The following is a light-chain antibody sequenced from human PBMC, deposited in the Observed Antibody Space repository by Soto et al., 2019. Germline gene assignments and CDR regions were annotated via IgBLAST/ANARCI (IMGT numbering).Light chain of an antibody. Sequence: DIQMTQSPSTLPASVGHRVTITCRASQSIRSELAWYQQKPGKAPKLLIYKASSLESGVPSRFSGSGSGTEFTLTISSLQPDDFATYYCQHYNSYSETFGQGTKVDIK. CDR3: QHYNSYSET. V-gene: IGKV1-5*03. CDR2: KAS. J-gene: IGKJ1*01. CDR1: QSIRSE.